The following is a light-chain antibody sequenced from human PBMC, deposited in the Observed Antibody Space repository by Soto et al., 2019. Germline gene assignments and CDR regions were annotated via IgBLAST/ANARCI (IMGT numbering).Light chain of an antibody. V-gene: IGKV1-5*03. J-gene: IGKJ4*01. CDR1: QSIRSE. CDR2: KAS. CDR3: LQYEAYPLT. Sequence: DFQMTQSPSTLSASVGDRVTITCRASQSIRSELAWYQEKPGKAPKLLIYKASNLDGGVPSRFSGSGYGTEFALTVSSLQPDDFATYYCLQYEAYPLTVGGGTKVDIK.